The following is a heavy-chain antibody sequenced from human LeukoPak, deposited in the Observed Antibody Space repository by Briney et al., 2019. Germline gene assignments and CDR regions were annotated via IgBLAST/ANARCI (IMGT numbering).Heavy chain of an antibody. CDR3: ARQSVVVVAATEAWFDY. J-gene: IGHJ4*02. CDR1: GGSISSSSYY. D-gene: IGHD2-15*01. Sequence: SETLSLTCTVSGGSISSSSYYWSWIRQPPGKGLEWIGSIYYSGSTYYNPSLKSRVTISVDTSKNQFSLKLSSVTAADTAVYYCARQSVVVVAATEAWFDYWGQGTLVTVSS. CDR2: IYYSGST. V-gene: IGHV4-39*01.